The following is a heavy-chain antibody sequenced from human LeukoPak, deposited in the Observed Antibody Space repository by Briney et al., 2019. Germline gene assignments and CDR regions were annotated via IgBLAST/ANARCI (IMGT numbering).Heavy chain of an antibody. CDR1: GFTFSSYW. J-gene: IGHJ5*02. D-gene: IGHD3-10*01. CDR2: ISSSGSTI. V-gene: IGHV3-48*04. CDR3: ARVKFYYGSGSYYNPLTP. Sequence: GSLRLSCAASGFTFSSYWMSWVRQAPGKGLEWVSYISSSGSTIYYADSVKGRFTISRDNAKNSLYLQMNSLRAEDTAVYYCARVKFYYGSGSYYNPLTPWGQGTLVTVSS.